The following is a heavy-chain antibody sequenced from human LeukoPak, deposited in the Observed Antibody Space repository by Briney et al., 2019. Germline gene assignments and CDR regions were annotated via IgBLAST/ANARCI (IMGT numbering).Heavy chain of an antibody. V-gene: IGHV1-69*04. CDR2: IIPILGIA. D-gene: IGHD2-21*02. CDR3: ARQGLGGGDGSGAFDI. Sequence: SVKVSCKASGGTFSSYAISWVRQAPGQGLEWMGRIIPILGIANYAQKFQGRVTITADKSTSTAYLQWSSLKASDTAMYYCARQGLGGGDGSGAFDIWGQGTMVTVSS. J-gene: IGHJ3*02. CDR1: GGTFSSYA.